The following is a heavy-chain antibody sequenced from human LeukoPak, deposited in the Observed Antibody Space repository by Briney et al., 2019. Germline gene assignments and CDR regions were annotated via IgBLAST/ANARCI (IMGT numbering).Heavy chain of an antibody. J-gene: IGHJ6*03. Sequence: SETLSLTCTVSGGSIKNYYWTWLRQPPGKGLEWIGYIYYSGSTSSNPSLKSRVTISVDTSKNQFSLRLKYVTAADTAVYYCARDVPRGTGYMDVWGKGTTVTVSS. CDR2: IYYSGST. V-gene: IGHV4-59*01. D-gene: IGHD3-10*01. CDR1: GGSIKNYY. CDR3: ARDVPRGTGYMDV.